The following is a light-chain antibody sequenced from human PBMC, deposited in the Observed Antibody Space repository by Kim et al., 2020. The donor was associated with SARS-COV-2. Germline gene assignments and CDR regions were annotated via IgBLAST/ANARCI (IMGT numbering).Light chain of an antibody. J-gene: IGKJ1*01. CDR1: QSVGSN. Sequence: EIVMTQSPATLSVSPGERATLSCRASQSVGSNVAWYQQKPGQAPRLLMYGASARATGTPARFSGTGSGTEFTLTISSLQSEDFAVYYWQHGDQLAAFGEGTKVDIK. V-gene: IGKV3-15*01. CDR3: QHGDQLAA. CDR2: GAS.